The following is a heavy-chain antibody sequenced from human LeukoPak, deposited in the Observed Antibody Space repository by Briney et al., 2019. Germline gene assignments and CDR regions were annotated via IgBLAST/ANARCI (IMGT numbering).Heavy chain of an antibody. D-gene: IGHD3-10*01. Sequence: GGSLRLSCAASGFTVSSNYMSWVRQAPGKGLEGVSVIYSGGSTYYADSVKGRFTISRDNSKNSLYLQMNSLRAEDTAVYYCARDYRLLWFGESRAYFDYWGQGTLVTVSS. CDR3: ARDYRLLWFGESRAYFDY. CDR2: IYSGGST. J-gene: IGHJ4*02. CDR1: GFTVSSNY. V-gene: IGHV3-66*01.